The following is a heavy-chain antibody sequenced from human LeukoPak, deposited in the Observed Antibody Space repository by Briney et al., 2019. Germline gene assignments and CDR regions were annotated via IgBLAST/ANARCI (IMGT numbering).Heavy chain of an antibody. CDR2: INDSGST. Sequence: SETLSLTFAVYGGSFGGYYWNLIRQPPGKGLEWIGEINDSGSTNYNPSLKSRVTISVDTSKSQFSLKLTSVTAADTAVYFCARNSAYSRSSGTNLWGQGTLVTVSS. V-gene: IGHV4-34*01. CDR1: GGSFGGYY. D-gene: IGHD6-6*01. CDR3: ARNSAYSRSSGTNL. J-gene: IGHJ4*02.